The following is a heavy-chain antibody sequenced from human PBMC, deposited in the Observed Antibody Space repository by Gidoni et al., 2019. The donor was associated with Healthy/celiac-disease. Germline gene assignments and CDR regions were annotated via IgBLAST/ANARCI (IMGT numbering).Heavy chain of an antibody. V-gene: IGHV4-59*01. CDR1: GVSISSYY. J-gene: IGHJ4*02. Sequence: QVQLQESGPGLVKPSETLSLTCTVSGVSISSYYWSWIRQPPGKGLEWIGYIYYSGSTNYNPSLKSRVTISVDTSKTQFSLKLSSVTAADTAVYYCASAGATVTSHFDYWGQGTLVTVSS. CDR3: ASAGATVTSHFDY. D-gene: IGHD4-17*01. CDR2: IYYSGST.